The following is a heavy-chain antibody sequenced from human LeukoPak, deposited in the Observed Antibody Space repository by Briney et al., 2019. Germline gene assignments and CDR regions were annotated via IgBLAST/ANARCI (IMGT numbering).Heavy chain of an antibody. CDR3: ARERDTIST. D-gene: IGHD2-2*01. Sequence: ASGTVSFTASAYTFTTYGISRVGQAPGQGQERVGWVSAYNGNTNYAQKLPGRVTMTTNTSTSTAYMELRSLRSDDTAVYYCARERDTISTWGQGTLVTVSS. CDR1: AYTFTTYG. CDR2: VSAYNGNT. V-gene: IGHV1-18*01. J-gene: IGHJ5*02.